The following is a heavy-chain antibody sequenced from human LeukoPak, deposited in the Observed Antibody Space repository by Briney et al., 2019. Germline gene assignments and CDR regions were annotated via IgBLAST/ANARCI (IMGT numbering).Heavy chain of an antibody. Sequence: ASVTVSCKASGYTFTGYYMHWVRQAPGQGLEWMGWINPNSGGTNYAQKFQGRVTMTRDTSISTAYMELSRLRSHDTAVYYCARDLTTMVRGVIIKGGYFDYWGQGTLVTVSS. CDR1: GYTFTGYY. CDR2: INPNSGGT. D-gene: IGHD3-10*01. CDR3: ARDLTTMVRGVIIKGGYFDY. V-gene: IGHV1-2*02. J-gene: IGHJ4*02.